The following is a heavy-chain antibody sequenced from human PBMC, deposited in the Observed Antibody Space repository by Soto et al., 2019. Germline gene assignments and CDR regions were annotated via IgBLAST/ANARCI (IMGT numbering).Heavy chain of an antibody. Sequence: SVKVSCKASGGTFSSYAISWVRRAPGQGLEWMGGIIPIFGTANYAQKFQGRVTITADESTSTAYMELSSLRSEDTAVYYCAMYSGSYFRRLQFDYWGQGTLVTVSS. CDR2: IIPIFGTA. CDR3: AMYSGSYFRRLQFDY. V-gene: IGHV1-69*13. CDR1: GGTFSSYA. J-gene: IGHJ4*02. D-gene: IGHD1-26*01.